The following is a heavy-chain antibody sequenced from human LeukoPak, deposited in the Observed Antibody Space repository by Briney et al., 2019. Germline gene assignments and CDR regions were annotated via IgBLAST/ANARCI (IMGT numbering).Heavy chain of an antibody. CDR2: ISSSGSTI. J-gene: IGHJ4*02. D-gene: IGHD3-10*01. CDR3: SRWDITMVRGALY. Sequence: GGSLRLSCAASGFTFSDYYMSWIRQAPGKGLEWVSYISSSGSTIYYADSVKGRFTISRDNAKNSLYLQMNSLRAEDTAVYYCSRWDITMVRGALYWGQGTLVTVSS. V-gene: IGHV3-11*01. CDR1: GFTFSDYY.